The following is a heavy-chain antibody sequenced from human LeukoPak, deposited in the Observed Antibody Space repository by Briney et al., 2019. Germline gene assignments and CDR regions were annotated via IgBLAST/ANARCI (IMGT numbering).Heavy chain of an antibody. Sequence: SVTVSCKASGYTFTSYGISWVRQAPGQGLEWMGWISAYNGNTNYAQNFQGRVTMTRDTSTSAVYMEVSSLRSEDTAVYYCARGGSLAVAPHQYYFDYWGQGTLVTVSS. CDR2: ISAYNGNT. V-gene: IGHV1-18*01. CDR1: GYTFTSYG. D-gene: IGHD6-19*01. CDR3: ARGGSLAVAPHQYYFDY. J-gene: IGHJ4*02.